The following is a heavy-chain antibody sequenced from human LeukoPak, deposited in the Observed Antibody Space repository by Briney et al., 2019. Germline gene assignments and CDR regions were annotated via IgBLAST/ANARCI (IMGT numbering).Heavy chain of an antibody. J-gene: IGHJ5*02. V-gene: IGHV3-7*01. D-gene: IGHD6-19*01. CDR2: IKQDGSEK. CDR1: GFTFSSYW. Sequence: QPGGSLRLSCAASGFTFSSYWMSWVRQAPGKGLEWVANIKQDGSEKYYVDSVKGRFTISRDNAKNSLYLQMNSLRAEDTAVYYCARGVAGIRDDWFDPWGQGTLSPSPQ. CDR3: ARGVAGIRDDWFDP.